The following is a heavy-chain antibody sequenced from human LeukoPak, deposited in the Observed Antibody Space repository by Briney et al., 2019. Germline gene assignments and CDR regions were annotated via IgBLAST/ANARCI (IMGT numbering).Heavy chain of an antibody. CDR2: IYHSGST. Sequence: SETLSLTCAVSGGSISSNNWWSWVRQPPGKGLEWIEEIYHSGSTNYNPSLKSRVTISVGKSKNQFSLKLSSVSAADMAVYYCAAKAVDGERSFDFWGQGTLVTVSS. D-gene: IGHD6-19*01. J-gene: IGHJ4*02. CDR3: AAKAVDGERSFDF. CDR1: GGSISSNNW. V-gene: IGHV4-4*02.